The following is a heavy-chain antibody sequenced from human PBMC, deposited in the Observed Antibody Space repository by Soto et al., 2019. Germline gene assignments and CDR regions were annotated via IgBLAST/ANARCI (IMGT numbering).Heavy chain of an antibody. V-gene: IGHV4-59*01. CDR2: IYYSGST. CDR3: ARERRDGYKHYFDY. J-gene: IGHJ4*02. D-gene: IGHD5-12*01. CDR1: GGSISSYY. Sequence: QVQLQESGPGLVKPSETLSLMCTVSGGSISSYYWSWIRQPPGKGLEWIGYIYYSGSTNYNPSLNSRVTISVDTSKNQSSLKLSSVTAADTAVYYCARERRDGYKHYFDYWGQGTLVTVSS.